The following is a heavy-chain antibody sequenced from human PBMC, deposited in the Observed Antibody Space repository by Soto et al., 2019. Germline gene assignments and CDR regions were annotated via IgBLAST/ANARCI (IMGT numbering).Heavy chain of an antibody. CDR3: ARVHLELYRFDL. Sequence: QVQLQESGPGLVKPSQTLSLTCSVSGGSITRSGDYWSWIRQVPGKGLEWIGYVYYTGSTYYNPYLESRVSISVDTSNTHFSLRLISVTAADAAVYFCARVHLELYRFDLWGQGTLVTVSS. D-gene: IGHD1-7*01. CDR1: GGSITRSGDY. V-gene: IGHV4-31*03. CDR2: VYYTGST. J-gene: IGHJ4*02.